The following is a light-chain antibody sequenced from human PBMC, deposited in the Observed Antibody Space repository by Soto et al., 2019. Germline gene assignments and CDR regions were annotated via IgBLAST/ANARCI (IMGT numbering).Light chain of an antibody. CDR1: SSDAGAYNY. Sequence: QSVLTQPASVSGSPGQSIAISCTGTSSDAGAYNYVSWYLQYPGKAPKLVIFDVSFRPSGVSNRFSGSKSGNTASLTISGLQAEDEADYSCKSFTTSDTYVFGTGTKVTVL. CDR2: DVS. CDR3: KSFTTSDTYV. J-gene: IGLJ1*01. V-gene: IGLV2-14*01.